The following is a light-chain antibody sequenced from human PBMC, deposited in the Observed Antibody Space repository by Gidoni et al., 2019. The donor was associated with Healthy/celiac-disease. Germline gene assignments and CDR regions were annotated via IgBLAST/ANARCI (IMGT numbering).Light chain of an antibody. J-gene: IGKJ1*01. Sequence: EIVMTQSPATRSVSPGERATLSCRASQSVSSNLAWYQQKPGQAPRLLIYGASTRATGIPARFSGSGSVTEFTLTISSLQSEDFAVYYCQQYNNGGTFGQGTKVEIK. CDR3: QQYNNGGT. CDR2: GAS. V-gene: IGKV3-15*01. CDR1: QSVSSN.